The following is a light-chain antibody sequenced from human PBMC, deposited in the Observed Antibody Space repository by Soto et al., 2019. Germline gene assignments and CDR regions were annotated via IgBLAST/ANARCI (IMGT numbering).Light chain of an antibody. J-gene: IGLJ2*01. CDR3: TSYTISNTVI. Sequence: QSALTQPSSVSGSPGQSVTISCAGTSSDIGAYNRVSWYHQPPGTVPKLMIYEVKTRPSGVPDRFSGSKSGNMASLTISGLQAEDEGDYYCTSYTISNTVIFGGGTKLTVL. V-gene: IGLV2-18*02. CDR1: SSDIGAYNR. CDR2: EVK.